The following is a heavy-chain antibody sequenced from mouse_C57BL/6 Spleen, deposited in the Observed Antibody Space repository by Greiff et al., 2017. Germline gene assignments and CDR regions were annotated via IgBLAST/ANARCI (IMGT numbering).Heavy chain of an antibody. V-gene: IGHV5-17*01. CDR3: ARPTAQAYYAMDY. D-gene: IGHD3-2*02. J-gene: IGHJ4*01. CDR1: GFTFSDYG. Sequence: EVKLVESGGGLVKPGGSLKLSCAASGFTFSDYGMHWVRQAPEKGLEWVSYISSGSSTIYYADTVKGRFTISRDNAKNTLFLQMTSLRSEDTAMYYCARPTAQAYYAMDYWGQGTSVTVSS. CDR2: ISSGSSTI.